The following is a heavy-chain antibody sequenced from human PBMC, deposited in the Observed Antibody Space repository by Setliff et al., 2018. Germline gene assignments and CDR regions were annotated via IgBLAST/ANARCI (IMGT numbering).Heavy chain of an antibody. J-gene: IGHJ4*02. V-gene: IGHV1-8*01. CDR1: GYPFISYD. CDR3: ARERYFDN. CDR2: MNPNSGKT. Sequence: AASVKVSCKASGYPFISYDINWVRQAPGQGLEWMGWMNPNSGKTEYAQKFQGRVSMTRISSITTAYLELSTLKSDDTAVYYCARERYFDNWGQGTLVTVSS.